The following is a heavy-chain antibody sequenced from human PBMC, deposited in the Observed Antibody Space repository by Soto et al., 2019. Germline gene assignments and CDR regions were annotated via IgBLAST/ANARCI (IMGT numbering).Heavy chain of an antibody. V-gene: IGHV3-48*02. CDR1: GFTLSSYS. J-gene: IGHJ6*02. Sequence: EVQLVESGGGLVQPGGSLRLSCEASGFTLSSYSMNWARQAQGQGLEWVSYISSSSSTIYYADSVKGRFTISRDNAKNSLYLQMNSLRDEDTAVYYCPRDNPRSSGWDVWGQVTTVTVSS. CDR2: ISSSSSTI. CDR3: PRDNPRSSGWDV.